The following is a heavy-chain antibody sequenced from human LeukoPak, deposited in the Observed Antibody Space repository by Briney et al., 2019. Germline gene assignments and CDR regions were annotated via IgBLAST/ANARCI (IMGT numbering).Heavy chain of an antibody. CDR1: GFTVSSNY. J-gene: IGHJ6*02. V-gene: IGHV3-66*01. CDR2: IYSGGST. Sequence: PGGSLRLSCAASGFTVSSNYMSWVRQAPGKGLEWVSVIYSGGSTYYADSVKGRFTISRDNSKNTLYLQMNSLRAEDTAVYYCARDRRIVGPGGSPWHYGMDVWGQGTTVTVSS. CDR3: ARDRRIVGPGGSPWHYGMDV. D-gene: IGHD1-26*01.